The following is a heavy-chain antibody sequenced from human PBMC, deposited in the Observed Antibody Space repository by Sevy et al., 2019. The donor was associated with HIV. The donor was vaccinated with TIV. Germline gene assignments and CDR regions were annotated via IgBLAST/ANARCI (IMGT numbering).Heavy chain of an antibody. V-gene: IGHV3-23*01. CDR2: ISGSGGST. D-gene: IGHD1-26*01. Sequence: GGSLRLSCAASGFTFSSYAMSWVRQAPGKGLEWVSAISGSGGSTYYADSVKGRFTISRDNSKNTLYLQMNSLRAEDTAVYYSAKDGAALDRGRYPPAWGQGTLVTVSS. J-gene: IGHJ5*02. CDR1: GFTFSSYA. CDR3: AKDGAALDRGRYPPA.